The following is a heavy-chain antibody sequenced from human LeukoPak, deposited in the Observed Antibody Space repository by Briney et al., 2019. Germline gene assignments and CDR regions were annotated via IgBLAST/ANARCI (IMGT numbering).Heavy chain of an antibody. CDR3: ARSLVATIVGYYYYYMDV. J-gene: IGHJ6*03. CDR1: GFTFSSYE. V-gene: IGHV3-21*05. D-gene: IGHD5-12*01. CDR2: ISSSSSYI. Sequence: GGSLRLSCAASGFTFSSYEMNWVRQAPGKGLEWVSYISSSSSYIYYADSVKGRFTISRDNAKNSLYLQMNSLRAEDTAVYYCARSLVATIVGYYYYYMDVWGKGTTVTVSS.